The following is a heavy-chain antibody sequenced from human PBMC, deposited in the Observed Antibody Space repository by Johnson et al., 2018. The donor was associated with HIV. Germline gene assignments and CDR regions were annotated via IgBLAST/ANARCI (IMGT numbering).Heavy chain of an antibody. D-gene: IGHD6-13*01. CDR1: GFTFDDYA. CDR2: ISWNSGSI. J-gene: IGHJ3*02. Sequence: VQLVESGGGLVQPGRSLRLSCAASGFTFDDYAMHWVRQAPGKGLEWVSGISWNSGSIGYADSVKGRFTISRDNAKNSLYLQMNSLRAEDTAVYYCAMAIVGYSSSWTYNDAFDIWGQGTMVTVSS. V-gene: IGHV3-9*01. CDR3: AMAIVGYSSSWTYNDAFDI.